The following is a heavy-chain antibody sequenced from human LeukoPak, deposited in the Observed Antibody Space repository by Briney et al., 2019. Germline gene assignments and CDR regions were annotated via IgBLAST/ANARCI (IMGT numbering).Heavy chain of an antibody. J-gene: IGHJ4*02. CDR1: GGSISSSSYY. Sequence: SETLSLTCTVSGGSISSSSYYWGWIRQPPGKGLEWIGSIYYSGSTYYNPSLKSRVTISVDTSKNQFSLKLSSVTAADTAVYYCAREKVAEGPDYWGQGTLVTVSS. CDR2: IYYSGST. CDR3: AREKVAEGPDY. V-gene: IGHV4-39*07. D-gene: IGHD6-19*01.